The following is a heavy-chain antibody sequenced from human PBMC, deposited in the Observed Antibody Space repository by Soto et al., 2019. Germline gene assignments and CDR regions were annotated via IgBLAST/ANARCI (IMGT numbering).Heavy chain of an antibody. CDR1: GGTFSSYA. J-gene: IGHJ4*02. V-gene: IGHV1-69*01. CDR2: IIPIFGTA. D-gene: IGHD2-15*01. CDR3: ARWVGVGYCSGGSCYPPSVYFDY. Sequence: QVQLVQSGAEVKKPGSSVKVSCKASGGTFSSYAISWVRQAPGQGLEWMGGIIPIFGTANYAQKFQGRVTITADESTSTAYMELSSLRSEDTAVYYCARWVGVGYCSGGSCYPPSVYFDYWGQGTLVTVSS.